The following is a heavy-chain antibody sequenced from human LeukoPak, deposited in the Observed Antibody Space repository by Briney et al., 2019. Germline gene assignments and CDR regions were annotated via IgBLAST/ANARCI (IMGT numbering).Heavy chain of an antibody. CDR3: ARDSRVFSSIAAAGWDYFDY. Sequence: PGGSLRLSCAASGFTFSSYEMNWVRQAPGKGLEWVSYISSSGSTIYYADSVKGRFTNSGDNAKNSLYLQMNSLRAEDTAVYYCARDSRVFSSIAAAGWDYFDYWGQGTLVTVSS. D-gene: IGHD6-13*01. V-gene: IGHV3-48*03. J-gene: IGHJ4*02. CDR1: GFTFSSYE. CDR2: ISSSGSTI.